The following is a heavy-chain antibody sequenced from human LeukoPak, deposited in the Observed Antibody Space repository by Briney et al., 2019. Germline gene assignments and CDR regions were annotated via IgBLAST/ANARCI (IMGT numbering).Heavy chain of an antibody. CDR1: GFTFSSYS. CDR3: AGVDAAMPVDFDI. J-gene: IGHJ3*02. CDR2: ISSSRSTI. D-gene: IGHD5-18*01. V-gene: IGHV3-48*01. Sequence: PGGSVRLSCAPSGFTFSSYSMNWVRQAPGKGLEWVSYISSSRSTIYYADSVKGRFTIYRDNSKNTLYLQMNSLSTDDTAVYYCAGVDAAMPVDFDIWGKGTTVTLS.